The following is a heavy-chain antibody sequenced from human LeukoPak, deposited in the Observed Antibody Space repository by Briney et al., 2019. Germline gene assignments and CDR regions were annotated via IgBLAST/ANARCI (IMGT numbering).Heavy chain of an antibody. CDR2: INPKSGGT. CDR3: AREHDWGDFDY. D-gene: IGHD3-9*01. Sequence: GASVKVSCKASGYTFTGDYMHWVRQAPGQGLELIGWINPKSGGTKYAQKFQGRVTMTRDTSISTAYMELSRLRSDDTAVYYCAREHDWGDFDYWGQGTLVTVSS. J-gene: IGHJ4*02. V-gene: IGHV1-2*02. CDR1: GYTFTGDY.